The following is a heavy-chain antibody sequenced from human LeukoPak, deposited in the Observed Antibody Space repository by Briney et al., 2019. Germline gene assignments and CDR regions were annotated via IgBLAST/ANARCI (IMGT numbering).Heavy chain of an antibody. CDR1: GYSFADYY. V-gene: IGHV1-2*02. D-gene: IGHD2-21*01. CDR2: INPNSGGT. Sequence: ASVKVSCKTSGYSFADYYMHWVRQAPGQGLEWMGWINPNSGGTSSAQKFQGRVTMTRDTSITTVYMEVSWLTSDDTAIYYCARADRLDGGPYLIGPWGQGTLVTVSS. J-gene: IGHJ5*02. CDR3: ARADRLDGGPYLIGP.